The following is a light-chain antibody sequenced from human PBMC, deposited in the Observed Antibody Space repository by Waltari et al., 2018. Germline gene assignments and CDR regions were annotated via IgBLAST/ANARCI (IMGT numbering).Light chain of an antibody. CDR1: RSDVGTHNY. J-gene: IGLJ1*01. CDR3: SSYTNCCTYV. Sequence: QSALTQPASVSGSPGQSFTISCTGTRSDVGTHNYASWYQQRPGKAPDLIIFDVSNRPSDVSFRFSCSMSVNTASLTISVLQAEDEADYYCSSYTNCCTYVFVSGTKFTVL. V-gene: IGLV2-14*03. CDR2: DVS.